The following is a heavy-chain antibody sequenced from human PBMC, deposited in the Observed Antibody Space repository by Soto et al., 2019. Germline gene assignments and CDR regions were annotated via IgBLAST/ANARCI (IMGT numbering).Heavy chain of an antibody. J-gene: IGHJ6*02. CDR2: IYPGDSDT. Sequence: HGESLKISCKGSGYSFTSYWIGWVRQMPGKGLEWMGIIYPGDSDTRYSPSFQGQVTISADKSISTAYLQWSSLKASDTAMYYCARQGDTAMGHYYYYGMDVWGQGTTVTVSS. V-gene: IGHV5-51*01. D-gene: IGHD5-18*01. CDR3: ARQGDTAMGHYYYYGMDV. CDR1: GYSFTSYW.